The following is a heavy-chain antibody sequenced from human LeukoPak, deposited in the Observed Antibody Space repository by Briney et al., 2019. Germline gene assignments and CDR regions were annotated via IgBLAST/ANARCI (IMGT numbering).Heavy chain of an antibody. V-gene: IGHV1-46*01. D-gene: IGHD1-7*01. CDR1: GYTFTTYY. CDR3: ARGGGPGNYPFDF. Sequence: GASVTVSCKASGYTFTTYYMHWVRQAPGQGLEWVGIINPRGGSTTYAQKFQGRVTMTRDTSTSTVYMELSSLKSDDTAVYYCARGGGPGNYPFDFWAREPWSPSPQ. CDR2: INPRGGST. J-gene: IGHJ4*02.